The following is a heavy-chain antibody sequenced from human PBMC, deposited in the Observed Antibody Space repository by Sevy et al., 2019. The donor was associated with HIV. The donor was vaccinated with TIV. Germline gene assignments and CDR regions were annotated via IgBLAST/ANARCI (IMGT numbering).Heavy chain of an antibody. Sequence: GGSLRLSCAASGFTFRTYALHWVRQAPGKGLEWVAVISYDGSYKNYADSVKGRFTISRDNAKNSLYLQMNSLRAEDTAVYYCARDSKRDFWSGYYIDYWGQGTLVTVSS. CDR1: GFTFRTYA. V-gene: IGHV3-30-3*01. CDR3: ARDSKRDFWSGYYIDY. D-gene: IGHD3-3*01. J-gene: IGHJ4*02. CDR2: ISYDGSYK.